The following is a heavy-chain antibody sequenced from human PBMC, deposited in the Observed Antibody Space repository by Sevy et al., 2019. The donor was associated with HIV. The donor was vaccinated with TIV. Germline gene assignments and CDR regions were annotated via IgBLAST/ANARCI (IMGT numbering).Heavy chain of an antibody. Sequence: GGSLRLSCAASGFSISNNYTAWVRQAPRKGLEWVSVMYSGGSPYYADSVKGRFALSRDMSKNTVYLQMNSLRAEDTAVYYCARGYCGGGSCTAFDPWGQGTLVTVSS. CDR3: ARGYCGGGSCTAFDP. D-gene: IGHD2-15*01. J-gene: IGHJ5*02. CDR1: GFSISNNY. CDR2: MYSGGSP. V-gene: IGHV3-53*01.